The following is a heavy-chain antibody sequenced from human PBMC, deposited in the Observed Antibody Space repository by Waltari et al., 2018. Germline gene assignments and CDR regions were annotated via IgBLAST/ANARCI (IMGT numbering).Heavy chain of an antibody. CDR3: ARPYSSSPGNWFDP. D-gene: IGHD6-13*01. CDR1: GGSFSGYY. CDR2: INHSGST. J-gene: IGHJ5*02. V-gene: IGHV4-34*01. Sequence: QVQLQQWGAGLLKPSETLSLTCAVYGGSFSGYYWRWIRQPPGKGLEWIGEINHSGSTNYNPSLKSRVTISVDTSKNQFSLKLSSVTAADTAVYYCARPYSSSPGNWFDPWGQGTLVTVSS.